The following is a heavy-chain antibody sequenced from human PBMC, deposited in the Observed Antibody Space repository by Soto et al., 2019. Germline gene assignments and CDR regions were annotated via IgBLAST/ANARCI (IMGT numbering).Heavy chain of an antibody. CDR2: TYYRSKWYN. CDR3: ARDRLGEKHHDWNYFRYYYYGMDV. V-gene: IGHV6-1*01. Sequence: KQSQTLSLTCAISGDSVSSNSAAWNWIRQSPSRGLEWLGRTYYRSKWYNDYAVSVKSRITINPDTSKNQFSLQLNSVTPEDTAVYYCARDRLGEKHHDWNYFRYYYYGMDVWGQGTTVTVSS. J-gene: IGHJ6*02. CDR1: GDSVSSNSAA. D-gene: IGHD1-7*01.